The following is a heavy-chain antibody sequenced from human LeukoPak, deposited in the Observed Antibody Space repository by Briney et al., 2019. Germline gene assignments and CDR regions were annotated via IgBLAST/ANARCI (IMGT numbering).Heavy chain of an antibody. D-gene: IGHD1-1*01. CDR1: GFTFDDYG. V-gene: IGHV3-20*04. CDR2: INWNAGST. Sequence: GGSLRLSCAASGFTFDDYGMSWVRQAPGKGLEWVSSINWNAGSTGYADSVKGRFTISRDNAKNSLYLQMNSLRAEDTAFYYCARSGTTGTIYLDYWGQGTLVTVSS. CDR3: ARSGTTGTIYLDY. J-gene: IGHJ4*02.